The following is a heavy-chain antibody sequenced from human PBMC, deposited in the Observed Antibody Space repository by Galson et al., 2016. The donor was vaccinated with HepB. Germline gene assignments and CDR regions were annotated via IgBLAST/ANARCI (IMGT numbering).Heavy chain of an antibody. CDR1: GYTFTNYT. J-gene: IGHJ4*02. V-gene: IGHV7-4-1*02. CDR3: ARDPPGIYGDYVFDY. D-gene: IGHD4-17*01. Sequence: SVKVSCKASGYTFTNYTINWVRQAPGQGLEWMGWINTNTGNPTYAQGFTGRFVFSLDTSVSTACLQISSLKAEDTAVYYCARDPPGIYGDYVFDYWGQGTLVTVSS. CDR2: INTNTGNP.